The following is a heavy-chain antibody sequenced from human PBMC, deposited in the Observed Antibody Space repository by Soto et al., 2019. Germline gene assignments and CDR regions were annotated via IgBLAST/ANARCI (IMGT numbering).Heavy chain of an antibody. CDR2: ISGSGGST. CDR3: AKDYPRGGGYYYGMDV. J-gene: IGHJ6*02. V-gene: IGHV3-23*01. CDR1: GFTFSSYA. D-gene: IGHD3-10*01. Sequence: QPGGSLRLSCAASGFTFSSYAMSWVRQAPGKGLEWVSAISGSGGSTYYADSVKGRFTISRDNSKNTLYLQMNSLRAEDTAVYYCAKDYPRGGGYYYGMDVWGQGTTVTVSS.